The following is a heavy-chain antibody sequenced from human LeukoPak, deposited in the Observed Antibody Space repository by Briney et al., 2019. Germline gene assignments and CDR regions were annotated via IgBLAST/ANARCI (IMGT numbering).Heavy chain of an antibody. CDR2: INHSGST. D-gene: IGHD6-13*01. V-gene: IGHV4-34*01. Sequence: PSETLSLTCAVYGGSFSGYYWSWICQPPGKGLEWIGEINHSGSTNYNPSLKSRVTISVDTSKNQFSLKLSSVTAADTAVYYCASLEKSAAGPYYFDYWGQGTLVTVSS. CDR1: GGSFSGYY. J-gene: IGHJ4*02. CDR3: ASLEKSAAGPYYFDY.